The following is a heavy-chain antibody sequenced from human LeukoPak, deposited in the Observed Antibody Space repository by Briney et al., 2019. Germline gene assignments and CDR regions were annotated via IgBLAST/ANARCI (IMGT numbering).Heavy chain of an antibody. Sequence: PSETLSLTCTVSGGSISSSSYYWGWIRQPPGKGLEWIGSIYYSGSTYYNPSLKGRVTISVDTSKNRFSLKLSSVTAADTAVYYCAREAYCGGDCYSGFDYWGQGTLVTVSS. V-gene: IGHV4-39*07. CDR2: IYYSGST. CDR3: AREAYCGGDCYSGFDY. J-gene: IGHJ4*02. CDR1: GGSISSSSYY. D-gene: IGHD2-21*02.